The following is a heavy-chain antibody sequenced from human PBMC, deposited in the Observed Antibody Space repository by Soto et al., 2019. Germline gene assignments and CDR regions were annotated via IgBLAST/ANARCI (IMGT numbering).Heavy chain of an antibody. D-gene: IGHD2-2*01. CDR1: GFTFSNAW. J-gene: IGHJ6*02. Sequence: EVQLVESGGGLVKPGGSLRLSCAASGFTFSNAWMSWVRQAPGKGLEWVGRIKSKTDGGTTDYAAPVKGRFTISRDDSKTTLYLQMNTLKTEDTAVYYCPKDPAYPNYYYYGMDVGGQGTPVPVSS. V-gene: IGHV3-15*01. CDR3: PKDPAYPNYYYYGMDV. CDR2: IKSKTDGGTT.